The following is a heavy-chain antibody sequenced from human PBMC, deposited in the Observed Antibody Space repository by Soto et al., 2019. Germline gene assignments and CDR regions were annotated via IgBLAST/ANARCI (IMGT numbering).Heavy chain of an antibody. J-gene: IGHJ6*02. V-gene: IGHV6-1*01. Sequence: PSQTLSLTCAISGDSVSSNSAAWNWIRQSPSRGLEWLGRTYYRSKWYNDYAVSVKSRITINPDTSKNQFSLQLNSVTPEDTAVYYCARYPYYYDSSGYGSFYYYGMDVWGQGTTVTVSS. CDR2: TYYRSKWYN. CDR3: ARYPYYYDSSGYGSFYYYGMDV. CDR1: GDSVSSNSAA. D-gene: IGHD3-22*01.